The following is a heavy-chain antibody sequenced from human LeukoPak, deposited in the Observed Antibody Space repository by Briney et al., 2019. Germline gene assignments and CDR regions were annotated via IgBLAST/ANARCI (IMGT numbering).Heavy chain of an antibody. CDR2: IIPIFGTA. CDR1: GGSFSSYA. J-gene: IGHJ4*02. V-gene: IGHV1-69*05. CDR3: ARDVTYYSSSYYFDY. Sequence: SVKVSCKASGGSFSSYAISWVRQAPGQGLEWMGGIIPIFGTANYAQRLQGRVTMTTDTSTSTAYMELRSLRSDDTAVYYCARDVTYYSSSYYFDYWGQGTLVTVSS. D-gene: IGHD6-6*01.